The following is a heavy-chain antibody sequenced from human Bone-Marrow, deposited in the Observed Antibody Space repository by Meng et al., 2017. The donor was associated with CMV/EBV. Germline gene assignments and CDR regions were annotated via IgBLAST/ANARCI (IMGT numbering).Heavy chain of an antibody. CDR3: ASWIDVSPDRWFDP. V-gene: IGHV4-39*02. J-gene: IGHJ5*02. CDR1: AGSISSSDYY. Sequence: SETLSLTCTVSAGSISSSDYYWAWIRQPPGKGLDWLGNIFYDGRTSYNPSLKSRVTISVDTSRNDFSLNLTSVTAADTAVYYCASWIDVSPDRWFDPWGQGILVTVYS. D-gene: IGHD1-1*01. CDR2: IFYDGRT.